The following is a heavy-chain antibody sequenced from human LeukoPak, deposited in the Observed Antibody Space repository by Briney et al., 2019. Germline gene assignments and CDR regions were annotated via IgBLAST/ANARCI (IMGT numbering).Heavy chain of an antibody. Sequence: PGGSLRLSCAAPGFTFSSYEMNWVRQAPGKGLEWVSYISSSGSTICYADSVKGRFTISRDNAKNSLYLQMNSLRAEDTAVYYCARPYSSGWYLDGYWGQGTLVTVSS. CDR3: ARPYSSGWYLDGY. V-gene: IGHV3-48*03. D-gene: IGHD6-19*01. CDR1: GFTFSSYE. J-gene: IGHJ4*02. CDR2: ISSSGSTI.